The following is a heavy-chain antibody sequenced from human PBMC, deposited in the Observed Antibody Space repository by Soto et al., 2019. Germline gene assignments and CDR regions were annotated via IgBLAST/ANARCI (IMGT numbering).Heavy chain of an antibody. J-gene: IGHJ4*02. V-gene: IGHV3-23*01. CDR2: ISGSGGST. CDR3: AKAKSCGYSSGCPHLDY. Sequence: GGSLRLSCAASGFTFNFYTIRWVRQAPGKGLEWVSAISGSGGSTYYADSVKGRFTISRDNSKNTLYLQMNSLRAEDTAVYYCAKAKSCGYSSGCPHLDYRGQGTLVTVSS. D-gene: IGHD6-19*01. CDR1: GFTFNFYT.